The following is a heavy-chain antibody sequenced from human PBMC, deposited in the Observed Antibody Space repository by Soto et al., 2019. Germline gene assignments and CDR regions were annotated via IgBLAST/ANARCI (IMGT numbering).Heavy chain of an antibody. CDR3: ARSQGSSTSLEIYYYYYYGMDV. CDR2: IIPISGTA. J-gene: IGHJ6*02. CDR1: GGTFSSYA. D-gene: IGHD2-2*01. Sequence: QVQLVQSGAEVQKPGSSVKVYCKASGGTFSSYAISWVRQAPGQGLEWMGGIIPISGTANYAQKFQGRVTITADESTSTVSMELSSLRSEDTAVYFCARSQGSSTSLEIYYYYYYGMDVWGQGTTVTVSS. V-gene: IGHV1-69*01.